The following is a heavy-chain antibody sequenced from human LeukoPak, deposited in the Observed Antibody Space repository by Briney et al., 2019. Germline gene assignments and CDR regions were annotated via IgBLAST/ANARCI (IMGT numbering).Heavy chain of an antibody. CDR2: ISDSGGST. CDR1: GFTFRSFA. V-gene: IGHV3-23*01. J-gene: IGHJ4*02. Sequence: PGGSQRLSCAASGFTFRSFAMSWVRQAPGKGLEWVSGISDSGGSTYYADSVKGRFTISRDNSKNTLYLQMNSLRAEDTAVYYCATYRRGYYDSSDYYYFDYWGQGTLVTVSS. D-gene: IGHD3-22*01. CDR3: ATYRRGYYDSSDYYYFDY.